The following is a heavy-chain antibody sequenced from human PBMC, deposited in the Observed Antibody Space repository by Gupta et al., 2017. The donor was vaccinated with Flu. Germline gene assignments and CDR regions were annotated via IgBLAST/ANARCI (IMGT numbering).Heavy chain of an antibody. D-gene: IGHD6-19*01. Sequence: APGQGLEWMGWSIPYNGNTNYAQKLQGRVTMTTDRSTNTAYMELRSLRFDDTAVYYCARVVGGSGWYLGNFDLWGRGTLVTVSS. CDR2: SIPYNGNT. CDR3: ARVVGGSGWYLGNFDL. J-gene: IGHJ2*01. V-gene: IGHV1-18*01.